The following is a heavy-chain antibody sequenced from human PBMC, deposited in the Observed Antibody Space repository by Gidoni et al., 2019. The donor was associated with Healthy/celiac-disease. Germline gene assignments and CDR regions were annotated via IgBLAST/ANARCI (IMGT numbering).Heavy chain of an antibody. J-gene: IGHJ4*02. D-gene: IGHD3-22*01. Sequence: VQLVESGGGLVKTGRSLRLSCTASGCTFGDYAMSWFRQAPGKGLEWVSFIRSKAYGGTTEYAASVKGRFTISRHDSKSIAYLQMNSLKTEDTAVYYCTRPYDSSGYYYTDYWGQGTLVTVSS. CDR3: TRPYDSSGYYYTDY. CDR2: IRSKAYGGTT. CDR1: GCTFGDYA. V-gene: IGHV3-49*05.